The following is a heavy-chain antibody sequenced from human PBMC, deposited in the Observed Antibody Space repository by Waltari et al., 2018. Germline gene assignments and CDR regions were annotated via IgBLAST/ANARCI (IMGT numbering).Heavy chain of an antibody. V-gene: IGHV1-69*05. CDR3: ASGRWLVEASWYFDY. J-gene: IGHJ4*02. D-gene: IGHD6-19*01. CDR2: IIPIFGKA. Sequence: QVQLVQSGAEVKKPGSSVKVSCKASGGTFSSYAISWVRQAPGQGLEWMGGIIPIFGKANYAQKFQGRVTITTDEATSTAYMELSSLRSEDTAVYYCASGRWLVEASWYFDYWGQGTLVTVSS. CDR1: GGTFSSYA.